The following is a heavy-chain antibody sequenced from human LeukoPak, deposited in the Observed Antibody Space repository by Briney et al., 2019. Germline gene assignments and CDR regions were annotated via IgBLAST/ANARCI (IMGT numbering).Heavy chain of an antibody. Sequence: GGSLRLSCAASGFTFSNAWMSWVRQAPGKGLEWVAVTSYDESHKYYADSVKGRFTISRDNSKSTLDLQMNSLRPEDTAVYYCARGTVTPGHWYFDLWGRGTLVTVSS. D-gene: IGHD4-17*01. CDR2: TSYDESHK. J-gene: IGHJ2*01. V-gene: IGHV3-30-3*01. CDR3: ARGTVTPGHWYFDL. CDR1: GFTFSNAW.